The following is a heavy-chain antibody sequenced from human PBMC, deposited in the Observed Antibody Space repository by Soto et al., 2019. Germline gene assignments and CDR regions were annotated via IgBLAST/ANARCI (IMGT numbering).Heavy chain of an antibody. CDR2: MSYDGSNK. J-gene: IGHJ4*02. CDR1: GFTFSSYA. Sequence: QVQLVESGGGVVQPGRSLRLSCAASGFTFSSYAMHWVRRAPGKGLEWMAVMSYDGSNKYYADSVKGRFTISRDNSKNTLYLEMNSLRPEDPALYYCARDGGAYWGQGTLVIVSS. D-gene: IGHD3-16*01. CDR3: ARDGGAY. V-gene: IGHV3-30-3*01.